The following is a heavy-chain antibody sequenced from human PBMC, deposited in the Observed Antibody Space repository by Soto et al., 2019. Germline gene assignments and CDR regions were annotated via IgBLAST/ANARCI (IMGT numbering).Heavy chain of an antibody. CDR3: ASGRDRYWYFDL. CDR1: GFTFSSYA. V-gene: IGHV3-23*01. CDR2: ISGSGGST. J-gene: IGHJ2*01. D-gene: IGHD5-12*01. Sequence: EVQLLESGGGLVQPGGSLRLSCAASGFTFSSYAMSWVRQAPGKGLEWVSAISGSGGSTYYADSVKGRFTISRDNSKNTLYLQMNSLRAEDTAVYYCASGRDRYWYFDLWGRGTLVTVSS.